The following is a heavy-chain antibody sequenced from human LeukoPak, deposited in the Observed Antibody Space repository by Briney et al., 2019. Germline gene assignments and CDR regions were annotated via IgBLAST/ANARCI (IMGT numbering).Heavy chain of an antibody. CDR2: IYYSGSA. CDR1: GGSISSYY. J-gene: IGHJ4*02. D-gene: IGHD3-3*01. CDR3: ARHRYYDFWSGYGTFDY. Sequence: SETLSLTCTVSGGSISSYYWSWIRQPPGKGLEWIGYIYYSGSANYNPSLKSRVTISVDTSKNQFSLELSSVTAADTAVYYCARHRYYDFWSGYGTFDYWGQGTLVTVSS. V-gene: IGHV4-59*08.